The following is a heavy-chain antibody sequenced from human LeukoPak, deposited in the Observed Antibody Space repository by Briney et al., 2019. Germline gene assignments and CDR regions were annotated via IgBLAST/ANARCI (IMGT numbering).Heavy chain of an antibody. V-gene: IGHV1-2*02. D-gene: IGHD5-18*01. J-gene: IGHJ4*02. Sequence: ASVKVSCKASGYTFSDYYLHWVRQAPGQGLEWIGWINPNSDATDYAQKFQGRVTITADESTSTAYMELSSLRSEDTAVYYCARERAQLWPGDYFDYWGQGTLVTVSS. CDR1: GYTFSDYY. CDR2: INPNSDAT. CDR3: ARERAQLWPGDYFDY.